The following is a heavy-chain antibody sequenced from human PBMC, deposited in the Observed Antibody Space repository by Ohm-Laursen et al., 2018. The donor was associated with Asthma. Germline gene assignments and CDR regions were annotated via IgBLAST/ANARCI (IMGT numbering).Heavy chain of an antibody. V-gene: IGHV1-46*01. D-gene: IGHD3-10*01. CDR1: GYTFTSYY. CDR2: INPSGGST. J-gene: IGHJ6*02. CDR3: ARDGRYGSGSYPYYYGMDV. Sequence: ASVKVSCNASGYTFTSYYMHWVRQAPGQGLEWMGIINPSGGSTSYAQKFQGRVTMTRDTSTSTVYMELSSLRSEDTAVYYCARDGRYGSGSYPYYYGMDVWGQGTTVTVSS.